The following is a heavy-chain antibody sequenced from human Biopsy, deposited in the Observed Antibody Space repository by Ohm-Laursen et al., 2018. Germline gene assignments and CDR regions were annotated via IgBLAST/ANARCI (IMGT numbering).Heavy chain of an antibody. J-gene: IGHJ3*01. D-gene: IGHD2/OR15-2a*01. CDR3: VGGQRGPPIGVTVPGDAFDL. V-gene: IGHV1-69*01. CDR1: GVTFDTYA. Sequence: GPSVKVSCKASGVTFDTYAFGWVRQAPGQGLEWMGGRIPYFNTIYYARNFQDRAVITAERSARTTDMQLSGLRPDDTAVYYCVGGQRGPPIGVTVPGDAFDLWGPGTMVTVSP. CDR2: RIPYFNTI.